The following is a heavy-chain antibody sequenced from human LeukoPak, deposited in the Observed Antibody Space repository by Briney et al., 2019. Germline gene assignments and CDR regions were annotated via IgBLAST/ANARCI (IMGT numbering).Heavy chain of an antibody. V-gene: IGHV3-21*01. CDR2: ISSSSSYM. D-gene: IGHD6-13*01. CDR3: ARFSGGAAGDLFDY. Sequence: GGSLRLSCAASGFTFSSYSMNWVRQAPGKGLEWVSSISSSSSYMYYEDSVKGRFTISRDNAKNSLYLQMNSLRAEDTAVYYCARFSGGAAGDLFDYWGKGTLVTVSS. CDR1: GFTFSSYS. J-gene: IGHJ4*02.